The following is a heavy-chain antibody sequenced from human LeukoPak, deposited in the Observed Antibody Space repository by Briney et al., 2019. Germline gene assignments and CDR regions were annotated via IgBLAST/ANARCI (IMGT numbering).Heavy chain of an antibody. D-gene: IGHD3-9*01. Sequence: PGGSLRLSCAASGFTFSDYYMSWIRQAPGKGLEWVSYISSSGSTIYYADSVKGRFTISRDNAKNSLYLQMNSLRAEDTAVYYCATVSPILTAPIAHYYYYYMDVWGKGTTVTISS. CDR2: ISSSGSTI. CDR3: ATVSPILTAPIAHYYYYYMDV. CDR1: GFTFSDYY. J-gene: IGHJ6*03. V-gene: IGHV3-11*01.